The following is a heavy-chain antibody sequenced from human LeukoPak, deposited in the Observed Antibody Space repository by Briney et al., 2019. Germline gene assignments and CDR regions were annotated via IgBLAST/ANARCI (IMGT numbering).Heavy chain of an antibody. Sequence: ASVKVSCKAPGYTFTSYDINWVRQATGQGLEWMGWMNPNSGNTVYAQKFQGRVTMTRNTSISTAYMDLSSLRSEDTAVHYCARGLYESSGYYFDYWGQGTLVTVSS. CDR2: MNPNSGNT. V-gene: IGHV1-8*01. CDR3: ARGLYESSGYYFDY. J-gene: IGHJ4*02. D-gene: IGHD3-22*01. CDR1: GYTFTSYD.